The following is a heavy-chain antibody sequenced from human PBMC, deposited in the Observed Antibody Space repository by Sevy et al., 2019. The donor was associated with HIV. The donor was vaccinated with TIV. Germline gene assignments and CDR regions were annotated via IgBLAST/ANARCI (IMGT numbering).Heavy chain of an antibody. CDR1: GFTFGDYA. CDR3: TRVLGTISPYYYYGLDV. V-gene: IGHV3-49*03. D-gene: IGHD3-3*01. CDR2: IRSQTYGGTT. J-gene: IGHJ6*02. Sequence: GGSLRLSCTGSGFTFGDYAMSWIRQAPGKGLEWVGFIRSQTYGGTTEYAASVKGRFTISRDNSKSIAYLQMNSLKTEDIAVYYCTRVLGTISPYYYYGLDVWGQGTTVTVSS.